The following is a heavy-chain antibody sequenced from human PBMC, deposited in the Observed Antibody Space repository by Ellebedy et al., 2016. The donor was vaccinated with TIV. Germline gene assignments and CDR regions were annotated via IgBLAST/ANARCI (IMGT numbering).Heavy chain of an antibody. J-gene: IGHJ5*02. D-gene: IGHD1-1*01. CDR3: ATQLERRGGASS. CDR2: INPSDSDT. CDR1: GYSFASYR. Sequence: GESLKISCQGSGYSFASYRISWVRQMPGKGRECRGKINPSDSDTNYSPSFQGHVSFSADTSISTAYLQWSGLQTSDTAIYYCATQLERRGGASSWGQGTLVTVSS. V-gene: IGHV5-10-1*01.